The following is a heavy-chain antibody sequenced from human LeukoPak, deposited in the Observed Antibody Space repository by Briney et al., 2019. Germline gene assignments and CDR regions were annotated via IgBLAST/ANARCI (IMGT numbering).Heavy chain of an antibody. D-gene: IGHD4-23*01. CDR1: GGSSRSGDYF. J-gene: IGHJ4*02. CDR2: IHYSGNT. CDR3: ARENNDYGGKKAFDY. V-gene: IGHV4-30-4*01. Sequence: SETLSLTCAVSGGSSRSGDYFWSWIRQPPGKGLEWIGHIHYSGNTYYNPSLKSRVSISVDTSKNQFSLKLSSVTAADTAAYYCARENNDYGGKKAFDYWGQGTLVTVSS.